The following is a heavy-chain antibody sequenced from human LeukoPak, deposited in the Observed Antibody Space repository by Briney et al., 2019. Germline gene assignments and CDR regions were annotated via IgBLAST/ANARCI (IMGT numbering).Heavy chain of an antibody. D-gene: IGHD3-9*01. V-gene: IGHV4-31*03. CDR1: GGSISSGGYY. CDR2: IYYSGST. J-gene: IGHJ5*02. CDR3: AREATYYDILTGYSNWFDP. Sequence: PSQTLSLTCTVSGGSISSGGYYWSWIRQHPGKGLEWIGYIYYSGSTYYNPSLKSRVTISVDTSKNQFSLKLSSATAADTAVYYCAREATYYDILTGYSNWFDPWGQGTLVTVSS.